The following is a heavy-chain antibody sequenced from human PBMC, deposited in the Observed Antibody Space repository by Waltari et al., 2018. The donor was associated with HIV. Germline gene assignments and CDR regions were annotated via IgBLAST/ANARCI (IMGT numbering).Heavy chain of an antibody. CDR3: ATDRNYYDSSGPTGY. J-gene: IGHJ4*02. V-gene: IGHV1-24*01. Sequence: QVQLVQSGAEVKKPGASVKVSCKVSGYTLTELSMHWVRQAPGKGLEWMGGFEPEDGKKSYAQKFQGRVTMTEETSTDTAYMELSSLRSEDTAVYYCATDRNYYDSSGPTGYWGQGTLVTVSS. CDR1: GYTLTELS. D-gene: IGHD3-22*01. CDR2: FEPEDGKK.